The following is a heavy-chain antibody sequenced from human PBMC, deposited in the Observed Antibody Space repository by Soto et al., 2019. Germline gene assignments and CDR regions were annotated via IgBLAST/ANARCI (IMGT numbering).Heavy chain of an antibody. J-gene: IGHJ4*01. V-gene: IGHV3-49*03. Sequence: GGALRLSWTASGCTFGDYAMSWCRQAPGKGLEWVGFIRSKAYGGTTEYAASVKGRFTISRDDSKSIAYLQMNSLKTEDTAAYYCSRDVVATEWSPHYYHYWGQGTLGTVSS. CDR1: GCTFGDYA. CDR2: IRSKAYGGTT. CDR3: SRDVVATEWSPHYYHY. D-gene: IGHD5-12*01.